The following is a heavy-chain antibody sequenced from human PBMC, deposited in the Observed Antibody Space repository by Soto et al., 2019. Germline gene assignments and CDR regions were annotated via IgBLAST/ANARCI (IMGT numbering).Heavy chain of an antibody. CDR3: ARVNPYYYGSGSYNELFDP. J-gene: IGHJ5*02. V-gene: IGHV4-4*07. CDR2: IYTSGST. D-gene: IGHD3-10*01. Sequence: SETLSLTCTVSGGSISSYYWSWIRQPAGKGLEWIGRIYTSGSTNYNPSLKSRVTMSVDTSKNQFSLKLSSVTAADTAVYYCARVNPYYYGSGSYNELFDPWGQGTLVTVS. CDR1: GGSISSYY.